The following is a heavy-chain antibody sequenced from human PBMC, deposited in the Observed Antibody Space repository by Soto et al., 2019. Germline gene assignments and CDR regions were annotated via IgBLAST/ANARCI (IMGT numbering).Heavy chain of an antibody. V-gene: IGHV3-15*07. J-gene: IGHJ6*02. CDR3: TTPGSWELIPFGMDV. CDR1: GFTFRNPW. D-gene: IGHD1-26*01. CDR2: IKSKTDGGTT. Sequence: PGVFMRLPCAASGFTFRNPWVSWVRQAPGKGLEWVGRIKSKTDGGTTDYAAPVKGRFTISRDDSKNTLYLQMNSLKTEDTAVYYCTTPGSWELIPFGMDVWGQGTTVTVSS.